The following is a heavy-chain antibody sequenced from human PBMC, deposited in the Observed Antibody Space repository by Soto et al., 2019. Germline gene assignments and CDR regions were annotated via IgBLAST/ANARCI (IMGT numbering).Heavy chain of an antibody. D-gene: IGHD6-19*01. CDR3: AVRGSDTSKGLLG. CDR1: GYSFLYYA. CDR2: ISPYNANT. J-gene: IGHJ4*02. Sequence: QVQLVQSGGEVREPGASVKVSCKASGYSFLYYAISWVRQAPGQGLEWLGWISPYNANTKYGERVQGRVTITTDTVTSTAYLELRSLTSDDTAVYYCAVRGSDTSKGLLGWGQGTLVTVSS. V-gene: IGHV1-18*01.